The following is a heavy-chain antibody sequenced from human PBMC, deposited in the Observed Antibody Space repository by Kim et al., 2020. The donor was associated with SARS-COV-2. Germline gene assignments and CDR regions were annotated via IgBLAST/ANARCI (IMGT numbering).Heavy chain of an antibody. Sequence: ASVKVSCKASGYTFTGYYMHWVRQAPGQGLEWMGWINPNSGGTNYAQKFQGRVTMTRDTSISTAYMELSRLRSDDTAVYYCARDDSRYSGSYLGDDYYYYGMDVWGQGTTVTVSS. CDR3: ARDDSRYSGSYLGDDYYYYGMDV. J-gene: IGHJ6*02. D-gene: IGHD1-26*01. V-gene: IGHV1-2*02. CDR1: GYTFTGYY. CDR2: INPNSGGT.